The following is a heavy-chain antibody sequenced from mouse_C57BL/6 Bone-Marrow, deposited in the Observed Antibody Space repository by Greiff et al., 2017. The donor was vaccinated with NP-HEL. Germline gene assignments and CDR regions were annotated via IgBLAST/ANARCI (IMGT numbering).Heavy chain of an antibody. J-gene: IGHJ3*01. D-gene: IGHD6-1*01. V-gene: IGHV14-4*01. Sequence: EVQLQQSGAELVRPGASVKLSCTASGFNIKDDYMHWVKQRPEQGLEWIGWIDPENGDTEYASKFQGKATITADTSSNTAYLQLSSLTSEDTAVYYCTTTLGFAYGGQGTLVTVSA. CDR2: IDPENGDT. CDR1: GFNIKDDY. CDR3: TTTLGFAY.